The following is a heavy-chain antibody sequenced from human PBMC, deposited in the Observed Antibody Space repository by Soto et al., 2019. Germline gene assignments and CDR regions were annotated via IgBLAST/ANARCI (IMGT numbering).Heavy chain of an antibody. CDR1: GGSISSGGYY. CDR2: IYYSGIT. D-gene: IGHD6-19*01. J-gene: IGHJ4*02. CDR3: ATHKWLALFDY. Sequence: TLSLTCTVSGGSISSGGYYWSWIRQHPGKGLEWIGYIYYSGITYYNPSLRSRVTISLDTSKKQFSLTLTSLTAADTAVYYCATHKWLALFDYWGQGTLVTVSS. V-gene: IGHV4-31*03.